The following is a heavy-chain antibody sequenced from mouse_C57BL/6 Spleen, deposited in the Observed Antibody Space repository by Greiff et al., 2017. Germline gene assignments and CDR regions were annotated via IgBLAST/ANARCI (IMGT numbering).Heavy chain of an antibody. Sequence: QVQLKESGPGLVAPSQSLSITCTVSGFSLTSYGVHWVRQPPGKGLEWLVVIWSDGNTTYNSALKSRLGISKDNSKSEVFLKMNSLQTDDTAMYYGARHGGSRDWYCDVWGTGTTVTVSS. CDR2: IWSDGNT. J-gene: IGHJ1*03. CDR3: ARHGGSRDWYCDV. V-gene: IGHV2-6-1*01. CDR1: GFSLTSYG. D-gene: IGHD1-1*01.